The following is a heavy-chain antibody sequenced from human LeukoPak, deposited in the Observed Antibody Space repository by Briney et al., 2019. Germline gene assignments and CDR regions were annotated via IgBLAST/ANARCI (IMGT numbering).Heavy chain of an antibody. V-gene: IGHV3-30*02. J-gene: IGHJ3*02. CDR3: AKDLHQGFDI. CDR2: IRDDGSNK. CDR1: GFTLRSYG. D-gene: IGHD2-2*01. Sequence: GGSLRLSCAASGFTLRSYGMHWVRQAPGKGLEWVSFIRDDGSNKYYVDSVKGRFTVSRDDSKDTLYLQLNSLRPEDTAVYYCAKDLHQGFDIWGQGTMVTVSS.